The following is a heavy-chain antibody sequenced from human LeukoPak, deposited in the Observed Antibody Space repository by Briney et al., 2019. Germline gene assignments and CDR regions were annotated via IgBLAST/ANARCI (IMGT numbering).Heavy chain of an antibody. D-gene: IGHD5-12*01. Sequence: PGGSPRLSCSASGFTFSSYAMHWVRQAPGKGLEYVSSINSNGGSTYYADSVKGRFTISRDNSKNTLFLQMSSLRTEDTAVYYCASPYSGYDYGFDYWGQGTLVTVSS. CDR2: INSNGGST. V-gene: IGHV3-64D*06. CDR1: GFTFSSYA. CDR3: ASPYSGYDYGFDY. J-gene: IGHJ4*02.